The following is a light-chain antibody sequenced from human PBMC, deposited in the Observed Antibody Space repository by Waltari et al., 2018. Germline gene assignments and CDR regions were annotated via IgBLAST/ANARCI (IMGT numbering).Light chain of an antibody. V-gene: IGKV1-12*02. CDR2: GAS. CDR3: QQSYSTPYT. J-gene: IGKJ2*01. CDR1: QSISNW. Sequence: DIQMTQSPSSVSAFVGDRVTITCRASQSISNWLAWYQQKPGKAPKLLIYGASDLHSGVPSRFSGSGAGTDFTLTISSLQAEDFATYYCQQSYSTPYTFGQGTKLEIK.